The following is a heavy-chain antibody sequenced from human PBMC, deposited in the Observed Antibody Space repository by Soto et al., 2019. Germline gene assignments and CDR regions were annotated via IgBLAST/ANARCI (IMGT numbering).Heavy chain of an antibody. CDR3: ARDSADCASSSCYGFFGY. V-gene: IGHV3-23*01. CDR1: GFTFSNYA. CDR2: ISGSGINT. J-gene: IGHJ4*02. D-gene: IGHD2-2*01. Sequence: EVQLLESGGGLVQPGGSLRLSCAASGFTFSNYAMTWVRQAPGKGLEWVSAISGSGINTFYADSVKGRFTISRDNSKNTLYRQMNSLRAADTAVYYCARDSADCASSSCYGFFGYWGQGTLVTVSS.